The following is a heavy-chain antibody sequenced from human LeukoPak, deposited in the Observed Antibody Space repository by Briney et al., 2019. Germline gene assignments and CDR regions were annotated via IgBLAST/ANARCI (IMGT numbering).Heavy chain of an antibody. D-gene: IGHD3-22*01. Sequence: GGSLRLSCAASGFTFSSYAMHWVRQAAGKGLEGVAVISYDGSNKYYADSVKGRFTISRDNSKNTLYLQMNSLRAEDTAVYYCARDYYDSSGYRGGPYYYYGMDVWGQGTTVTVSS. V-gene: IGHV3-30-3*01. J-gene: IGHJ6*02. CDR1: GFTFSSYA. CDR3: ARDYYDSSGYRGGPYYYYGMDV. CDR2: ISYDGSNK.